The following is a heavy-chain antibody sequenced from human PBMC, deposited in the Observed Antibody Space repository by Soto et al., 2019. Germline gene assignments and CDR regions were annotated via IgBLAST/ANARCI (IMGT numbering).Heavy chain of an antibody. CDR3: ASLGTTVTTLDY. Sequence: PSETLSLTCAVSGGSISSSNWWRWVRQPPGKGLEWIGEISHSGSTNYNPSLKSRVTISVDKSKNQFSLKLSSVTAADTPVYYCASLGTTVTTLDYWAQGTLVTVSS. CDR2: ISHSGST. V-gene: IGHV4-4*02. J-gene: IGHJ4*02. D-gene: IGHD4-4*01. CDR1: GGSISSSNW.